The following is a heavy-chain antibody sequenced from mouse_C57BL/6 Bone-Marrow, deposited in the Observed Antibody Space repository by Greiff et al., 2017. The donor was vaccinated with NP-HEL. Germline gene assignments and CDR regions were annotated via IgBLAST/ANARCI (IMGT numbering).Heavy chain of an antibody. V-gene: IGHV7-1*01. D-gene: IGHD3-3*01. CDR3: ARDAGWGAWFAY. J-gene: IGHJ3*01. Sequence: EVHLVESGGGLVQSGRSLRLSCATSGFTFSDFYMEWVRQAPGKGLEWIAASRNKANDYTTEYSASVKGRFIVSRDTSQSILYLQMNALRAEDTAIYYCARDAGWGAWFAYWGQGTLVTVSA. CDR1: GFTFSDFY. CDR2: SRNKANDYTT.